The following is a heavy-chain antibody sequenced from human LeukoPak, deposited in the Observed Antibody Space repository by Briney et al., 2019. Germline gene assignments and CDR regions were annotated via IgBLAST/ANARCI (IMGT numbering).Heavy chain of an antibody. CDR2: IYYSGST. J-gene: IGHJ5*02. CDR1: GGSISSSSYY. Sequence: SETLSLTCTVSGGSISSSSYYWGWLRQPPGKGLERIGSIYYSGSTYYNPSLKSRVTISVDTSKNQFSLKLSSVTAADTAVYYCARGVVVTATVGGWFDPWGQGTLVTVSS. V-gene: IGHV4-39*07. CDR3: ARGVVVTATVGGWFDP. D-gene: IGHD2-21*02.